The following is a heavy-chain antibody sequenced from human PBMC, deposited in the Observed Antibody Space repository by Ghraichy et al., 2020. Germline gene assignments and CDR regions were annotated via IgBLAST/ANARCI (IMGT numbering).Heavy chain of an antibody. J-gene: IGHJ2*01. CDR1: GGSISSSNYY. CDR3: AGSFAIIRYFEI. Sequence: SETLSLTCTVSGGSISSSNYYWGWIRQPPGKGLEWIGSIHHSGSTYYDPSLKSRIMISVDTSKNQFSLNLSSVTAAETAVYYCAGSFAIIRYFEIWGRGTLVPVSS. V-gene: IGHV4-39*01. D-gene: IGHD3-10*01. CDR2: IHHSGST.